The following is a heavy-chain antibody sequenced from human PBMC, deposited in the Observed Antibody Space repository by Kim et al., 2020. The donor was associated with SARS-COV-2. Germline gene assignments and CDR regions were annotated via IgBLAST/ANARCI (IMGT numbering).Heavy chain of an antibody. D-gene: IGHD4-17*01. CDR3: AGAVSYGDIIYYYGMDV. Sequence: LKSRFTISVDTSKNQFSLKLSSVTAADTAVYYCAGAVSYGDIIYYYGMDVWGQGTTVTVSS. V-gene: IGHV4-31*02. J-gene: IGHJ6*02.